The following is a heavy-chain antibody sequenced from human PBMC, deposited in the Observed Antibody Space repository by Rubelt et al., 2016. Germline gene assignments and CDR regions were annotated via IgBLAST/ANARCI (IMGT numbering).Heavy chain of an antibody. V-gene: IGHV3-23*01. Sequence: EVQLLESGGGLVQPGGSLRLSCAASRFTFSSYAMSWVRQAPGKGLDWVSAFCGSGGSTYFAGSVKGRFTISRDKSKDTLYLPMNSLRAEDTAVYYCAKDFVADYWGQGTLVTVSS. J-gene: IGHJ4*02. D-gene: IGHD6-6*01. CDR1: RFTFSSYA. CDR3: AKDFVADY. CDR2: FCGSGGST.